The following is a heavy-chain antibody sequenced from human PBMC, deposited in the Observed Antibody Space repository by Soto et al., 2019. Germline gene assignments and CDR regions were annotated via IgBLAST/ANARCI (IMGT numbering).Heavy chain of an antibody. Sequence: PSETLSLTCAVYGGSFSGYYWSWIRQPPGKGLEWIGEINHSGSTNYNPSLKSRVTISVDTSKNQFSLKLSSVTAADTAVYYCARDTIGAGSCYTGLGCYYYYGMDVWGQGTTVTVSS. CDR2: INHSGST. D-gene: IGHD2-2*02. CDR3: ARDTIGAGSCYTGLGCYYYYGMDV. CDR1: GGSFSGYY. V-gene: IGHV4-34*01. J-gene: IGHJ6*02.